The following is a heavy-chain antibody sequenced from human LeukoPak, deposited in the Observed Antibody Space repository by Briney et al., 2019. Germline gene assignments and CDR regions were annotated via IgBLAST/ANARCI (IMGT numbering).Heavy chain of an antibody. CDR1: GGSISSGDYY. D-gene: IGHD3-10*01. V-gene: IGHV4-30-4*01. CDR2: IYYSGST. Sequence: SQTLSLTCTLSGGSISSGDYYWSWIRQPPGKGLEWIGYIYYSGSTYYNPSLKSRVTISVDTSKNQFSLKLSSVTAADTAVYYCARVRYYYGSGSYIIDYWGQETLVTVSS. CDR3: ARVRYYYGSGSYIIDY. J-gene: IGHJ4*02.